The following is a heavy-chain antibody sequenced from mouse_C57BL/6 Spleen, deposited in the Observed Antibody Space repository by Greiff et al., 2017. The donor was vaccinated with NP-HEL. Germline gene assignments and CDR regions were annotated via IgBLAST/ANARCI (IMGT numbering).Heavy chain of an antibody. V-gene: IGHV1-53*01. CDR1: GYTFTSYW. D-gene: IGHD2-4*01. CDR2: INPSNGGT. Sequence: VQLQQPGTELVKPGASVKMSCKASGYTFTSYWMHWVKQRPGQGLEWIGNINPSNGGTSYNQKFKSKATLTVDKSSSTAYMELSSLTSDDSAVDYCARQEGPYYEYGSGFAYWGQGTLVTVSA. J-gene: IGHJ3*01. CDR3: ARQEGPYYEYGSGFAY.